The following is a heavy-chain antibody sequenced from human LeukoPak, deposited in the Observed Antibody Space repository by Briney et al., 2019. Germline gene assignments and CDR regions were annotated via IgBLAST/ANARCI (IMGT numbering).Heavy chain of an antibody. V-gene: IGHV3-30*03. D-gene: IGHD6-13*01. J-gene: IGHJ6*03. CDR1: GFTFSSYG. CDR3: AREYSWYGGNHYYYYYYMDV. CDR2: ISYDGSNK. Sequence: PGGSLRLSCAASGFTFSSYGMHWVRQAPGKGLEWVAVISYDGSNKYYADSVKGRFTISRDNSKNTLYLQMNSLRAEDTAVYYCAREYSWYGGNHYYYYYYMDVWGKGTTVTVSS.